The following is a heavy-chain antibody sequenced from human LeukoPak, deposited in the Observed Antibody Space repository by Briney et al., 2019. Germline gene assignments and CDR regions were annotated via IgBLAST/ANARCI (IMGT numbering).Heavy chain of an antibody. D-gene: IGHD4-17*01. CDR2: ISYDGSNK. CDR1: GFTFSSYG. J-gene: IGHJ4*02. Sequence: PGGSLRLSCAASGFTFSSYGMHWVRQAPGKGLEWVAVISYDGSNKYYADSVKGRFTISRDNSKNTLYLQMNSPRAEDTAVYYCASLGDYGDYVFHYWGQGTLVTVSS. CDR3: ASLGDYGDYVFHY. V-gene: IGHV3-30*03.